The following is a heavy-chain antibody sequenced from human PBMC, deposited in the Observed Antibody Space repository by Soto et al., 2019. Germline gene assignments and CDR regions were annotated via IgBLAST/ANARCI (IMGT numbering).Heavy chain of an antibody. V-gene: IGHV3-30*18. Sequence: PGGSLRLSXAASGFTFSSYGMHWVRQAPGKGLEWVAVISYDGSNKYYADSVKGRFTISRDNSKNTLYLQMNSLRAEDTAVYYCAKDAGSSTVADYWGQGTLVTVSS. CDR2: ISYDGSNK. J-gene: IGHJ4*02. CDR3: AKDAGSSTVADY. CDR1: GFTFSSYG. D-gene: IGHD4-17*01.